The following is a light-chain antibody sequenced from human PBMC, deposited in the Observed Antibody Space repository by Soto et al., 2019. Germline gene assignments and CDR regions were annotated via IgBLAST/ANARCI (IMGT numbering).Light chain of an antibody. J-gene: IGKJ4*02. V-gene: IGKV1-6*01. CDR1: QGISNE. CDR3: LQDYTYPWT. Sequence: IHMPQSPSSLSASVGDRVTITCRASQGISNELGWYQQRPGKAPKVLIYGASNLQSGVPSRFSGSASGTDFTLTISSLQPEDFATYYCLQDYTYPWTFGGGTKVDIK. CDR2: GAS.